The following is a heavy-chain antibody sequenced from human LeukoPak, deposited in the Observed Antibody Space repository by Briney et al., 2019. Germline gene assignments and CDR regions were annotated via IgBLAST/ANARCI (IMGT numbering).Heavy chain of an antibody. J-gene: IGHJ6*03. CDR2: ISSSSSYI. D-gene: IGHD5-18*01. Sequence: PGGSLRLSCAASGFTFSSYSMNWVRQAPGKGLEWVSSISSSSSYIYYADSVKGRFTISRDNSKNTLYLQMNSLRAEDTALYYCAKDIRGFYGYDYYYYYMDVWGKGTTVTVSS. CDR1: GFTFSSYS. V-gene: IGHV3-21*04. CDR3: AKDIRGFYGYDYYYYYMDV.